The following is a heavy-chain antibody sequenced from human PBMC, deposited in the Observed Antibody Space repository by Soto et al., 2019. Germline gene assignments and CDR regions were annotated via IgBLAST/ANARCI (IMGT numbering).Heavy chain of an antibody. CDR2: VNHSGST. CDR1: GGSFSGYY. V-gene: IGHV4-34*01. Sequence: PSETLSLTCAVYGGSFSGYYWSWIRQPPGKGLEWIGEVNHSGSTNYNPSLKSRVTISVDTSKNQFSLKLSSVTAADTAVYYCARSREFDYRSQGTLVTVSS. CDR3: ARSREFDY. J-gene: IGHJ4*02.